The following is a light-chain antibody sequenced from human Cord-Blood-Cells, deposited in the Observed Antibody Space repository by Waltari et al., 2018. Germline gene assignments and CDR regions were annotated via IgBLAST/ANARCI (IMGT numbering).Light chain of an antibody. CDR3: QQYGTWT. CDR1: QSVSSSY. V-gene: IGKV3-20*01. J-gene: IGKJ1*01. CDR2: GAS. Sequence: EIVLTPSPGTLSLSPGERATLSCRASQSVSSSYLAWYQQKPGQAPRLLIYGASSRATGIPDRFSGSGSGTDFTLTISRLEPEDFAVYYCQQYGTWTFGQGTKVEIK.